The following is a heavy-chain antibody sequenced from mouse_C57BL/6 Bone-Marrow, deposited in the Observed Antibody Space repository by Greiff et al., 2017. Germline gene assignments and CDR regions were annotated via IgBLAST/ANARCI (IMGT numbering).Heavy chain of an antibody. Sequence: QVQLQQPGAELVRPGASVTLSCKASGYTFTDYEMHWVKQTPMHGLEWIGAIDPETGGTAYNQTFKGKAILTADKSSSTAYMELRSLTSEDSAVYYCTRGDWAWFAYWGQGTLVTVSA. V-gene: IGHV1-15*01. CDR1: GYTFTDYE. CDR2: IDPETGGT. J-gene: IGHJ3*01. D-gene: IGHD4-1*01. CDR3: TRGDWAWFAY.